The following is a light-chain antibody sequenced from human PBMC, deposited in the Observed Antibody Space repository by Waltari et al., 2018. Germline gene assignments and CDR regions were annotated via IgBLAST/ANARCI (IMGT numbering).Light chain of an antibody. V-gene: IGKV1-12*01. CDR2: DAS. J-gene: IGKJ1*01. CDR3: QQVNSFPRT. Sequence: DIQMTQSPSSVSASVGDRVTLTCRASQGISSRLAWYQQKPGKAPKVLIYDASSLHSGVPSRFSGSGSGTDFTLTIRSLQPEDFATYYCQQVNSFPRTFGQGTKVEVK. CDR1: QGISSR.